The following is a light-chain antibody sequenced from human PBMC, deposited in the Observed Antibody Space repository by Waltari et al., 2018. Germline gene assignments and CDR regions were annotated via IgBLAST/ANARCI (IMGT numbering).Light chain of an antibody. CDR2: SAS. CDR1: ESISNY. CDR3: QQSYNTPFT. J-gene: IGKJ2*01. Sequence: DIQMPQSPFSLSSSLGDRVTITCWASESISNYVNWYQQKPGRAPKVLIYSASSLQSGVPSRFSGSGSGTDFTLTISSLQPEDSATYYCQQSYNTPFTFGQGTKLEIK. V-gene: IGKV1-39*01.